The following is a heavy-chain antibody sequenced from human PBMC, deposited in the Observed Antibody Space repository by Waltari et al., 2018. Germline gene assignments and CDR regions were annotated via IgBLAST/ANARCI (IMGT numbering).Heavy chain of an antibody. Sequence: EVHLVESGGGLVHPGDSVRLSCAASGVIVSNNYMSWVRQPPGKGLEWVSVIYRGGETYYADSVKGRFTISRDNDKNTLDLQMNNVRAEDTAVYYCTSDHGLSWPLDWGQGTMVTVSS. D-gene: IGHD6-13*01. CDR2: IYRGGET. J-gene: IGHJ4*02. CDR1: GVIVSNNY. CDR3: TSDHGLSWPLD. V-gene: IGHV3-53*01.